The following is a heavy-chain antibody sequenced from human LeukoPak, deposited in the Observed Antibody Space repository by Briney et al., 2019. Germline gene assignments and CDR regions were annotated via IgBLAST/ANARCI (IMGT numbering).Heavy chain of an antibody. CDR3: AKDSMVRGENYFDY. D-gene: IGHD3-10*01. V-gene: IGHV3-30*18. CDR2: ISYDGSNK. Sequence: GGSLRLSCAASGFTFSSYGMHWVRQAPGKGLEWVVVISYDGSNKYYADSVKGRFTIPRDNSKNTLYLQMNSLRAEDTAVYYCAKDSMVRGENYFDYWGQGTLVTVSS. J-gene: IGHJ4*02. CDR1: GFTFSSYG.